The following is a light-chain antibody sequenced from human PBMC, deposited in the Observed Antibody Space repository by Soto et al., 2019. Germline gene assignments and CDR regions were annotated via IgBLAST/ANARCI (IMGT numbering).Light chain of an antibody. Sequence: EIVMTQSPATLSVSPGERATLSCRASQSITSHLAWYQQNPGQTPRLLIYDASTRATGIPARFSASGSGTEFPLTISSVLSEDFAVYYCQQYNTWPPYTFGHGTKLDIK. CDR2: DAS. J-gene: IGKJ2*01. V-gene: IGKV3-15*01. CDR3: QQYNTWPPYT. CDR1: QSITSH.